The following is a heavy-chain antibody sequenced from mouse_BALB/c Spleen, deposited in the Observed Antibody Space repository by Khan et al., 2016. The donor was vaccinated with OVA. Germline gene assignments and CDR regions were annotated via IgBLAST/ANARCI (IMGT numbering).Heavy chain of an antibody. CDR3: TRLAYYYDSEGFAY. J-gene: IGHJ3*01. D-gene: IGHD1-1*01. V-gene: IGHV5-6*01. Sequence: EVELVESGADLVKPGGSLKLSCAASGFTFSTYCMSWVRQTPDKRLEWVATVSPGGGYTYYPDSVKGRFTISRDTAKNTLYLQLSGLNSEDTAMFYCTRLAYYYDSEGFAYWGQGTLVTVSA. CDR1: GFTFSTYC. CDR2: VSPGGGYT.